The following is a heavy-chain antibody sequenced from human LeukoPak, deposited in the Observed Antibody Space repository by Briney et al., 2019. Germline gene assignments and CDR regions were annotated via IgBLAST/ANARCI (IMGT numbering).Heavy chain of an antibody. CDR2: IYYSGST. D-gene: IGHD3-10*01. Sequence: PSETLSLTCTVSGGSISSGDYYWSWIRQPPGKGLEWIGYIYYSGSTYYNPSPKSRVTISVDTSKNQFSLKLSSVTAADTAVYYCARGESKGTYYYYYYGMDVWGQGTTVTVSS. J-gene: IGHJ6*02. V-gene: IGHV4-30-4*01. CDR3: ARGESKGTYYYYYYGMDV. CDR1: GGSISSGDYY.